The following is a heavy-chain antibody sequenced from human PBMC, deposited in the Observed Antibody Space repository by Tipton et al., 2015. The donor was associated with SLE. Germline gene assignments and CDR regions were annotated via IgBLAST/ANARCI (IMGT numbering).Heavy chain of an antibody. Sequence: YLCGTTYYNPSLKPRVTISVDASKTQFSLRLTSVTAADTAVYYCGRPIGFHYFHVWGQGALVTVSS. D-gene: IGHD2-15*01. CDR3: GRPIGFHYFHV. V-gene: IGHV4-30-2*04. J-gene: IGHJ4*02. CDR2: YLCGTT.